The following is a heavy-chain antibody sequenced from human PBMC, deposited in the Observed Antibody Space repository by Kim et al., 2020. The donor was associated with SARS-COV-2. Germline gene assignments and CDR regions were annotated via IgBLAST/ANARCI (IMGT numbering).Heavy chain of an antibody. J-gene: IGHJ4*02. V-gene: IGHV3-7*01. CDR2: INHYGSER. Sequence: GGSLRLSCVASGFTFSGYWMSWVRQAPGKGLEWVANINHYGSERYYVDSVKGRFTISRDNAMKSLYLQLVSLRAEDTAVYYCARDRNYYGSGDFWGQGTLVTVSS. D-gene: IGHD3-10*01. CDR1: GFTFSGYW. CDR3: ARDRNYYGSGDF.